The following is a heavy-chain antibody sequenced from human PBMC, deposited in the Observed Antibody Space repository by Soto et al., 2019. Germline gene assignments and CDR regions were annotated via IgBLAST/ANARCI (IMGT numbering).Heavy chain of an antibody. D-gene: IGHD3-22*01. CDR1: GGSFSGYY. CDR3: ARDRSSGYRDAFDI. CDR2: INHSGST. Sequence: PSETLSLTCAVYGGSFSGYYWSWIRQPPGKGLEWIGEINHSGSTNYNPSLKSRVTISVDTSKNQSSLKLSSVTAADTAVYYCARDRSSGYRDAFDIWGQGTMVTVSS. J-gene: IGHJ3*02. V-gene: IGHV4-34*01.